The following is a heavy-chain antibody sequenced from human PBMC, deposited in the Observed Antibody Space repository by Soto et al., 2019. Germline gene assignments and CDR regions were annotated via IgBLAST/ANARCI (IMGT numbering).Heavy chain of an antibody. J-gene: IGHJ6*02. CDR2: ISGSGGST. V-gene: IGHV3-23*01. Sequence: GGSLRLSCAASGFIFSSCAMTWVRQAPGKGLEWVSAISGSGGSTYYADSVKGRFTISRDNSKNTLYLQMNSLRAEDTAVYYCAKLLDTAMVDYYYGMDVWGQGTTVTVSS. D-gene: IGHD5-18*01. CDR1: GFIFSSCA. CDR3: AKLLDTAMVDYYYGMDV.